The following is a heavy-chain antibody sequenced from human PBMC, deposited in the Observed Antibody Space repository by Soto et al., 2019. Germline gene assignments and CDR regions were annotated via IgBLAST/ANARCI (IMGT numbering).Heavy chain of an antibody. Sequence: SETLSLTCTVSGGSISSYYWSWIRQPPGKGLERIGYIYYSGSTNYNPSLKSRVTISVDTSKNQFSLKLSSVTAADTAVYYCARDPLIRGHKGGSYYYYYYGMDVWGQGTTVTVSS. CDR1: GGSISSYY. V-gene: IGHV4-59*01. CDR2: IYYSGST. J-gene: IGHJ6*02. CDR3: ARDPLIRGHKGGSYYYYYYGMDV. D-gene: IGHD1-26*01.